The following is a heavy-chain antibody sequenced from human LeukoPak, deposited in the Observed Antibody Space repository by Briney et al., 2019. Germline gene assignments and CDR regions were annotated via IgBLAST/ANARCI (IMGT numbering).Heavy chain of an antibody. Sequence: ASVKVSCKPSGYTFTAYYLHWVRPAPGQGLEWMGWINPTSGDTHYAQKFQGRVTLTRDTSISTAYMDLSSLTSDDTAVYYCAREGIAEPDPNWFDPWGQGTLVTVSS. CDR1: GYTFTAYY. CDR2: INPTSGDT. V-gene: IGHV1-2*02. D-gene: IGHD6-13*01. CDR3: AREGIAEPDPNWFDP. J-gene: IGHJ5*02.